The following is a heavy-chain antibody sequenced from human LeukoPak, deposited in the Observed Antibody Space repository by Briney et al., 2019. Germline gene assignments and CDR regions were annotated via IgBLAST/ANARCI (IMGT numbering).Heavy chain of an antibody. CDR1: AFTFDNYG. CDR2: IRSKAYGGTT. CDR3: TRRIVVVPAAMRGSFDY. J-gene: IGHJ4*02. D-gene: IGHD2-2*01. V-gene: IGHV3-49*04. Sequence: GGSLRLSCAASAFTFDNYGMHWVRQAPGKGLEWVGFIRSKAYGGTTEYAASVKGRFTISRDDSKSIAYLQMNSLKTEDTAVYYCTRRIVVVPAAMRGSFDYWGQGTLVTVSS.